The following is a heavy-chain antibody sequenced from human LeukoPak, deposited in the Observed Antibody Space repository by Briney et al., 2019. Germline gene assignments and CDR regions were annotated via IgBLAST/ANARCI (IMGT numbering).Heavy chain of an antibody. V-gene: IGHV4-38-2*02. CDR1: DYSISSGYY. J-gene: IGHJ4*02. CDR2: MYHSGSS. CDR3: ARGAYGDSTHFDS. Sequence: SETLSLTCTVSDYSISSGYYWGWIRQSPGKGLEWIGTMYHSGSSYCNPSLKSRITISVDTSKNQFSLKVRSVTAADTAVYYCARGAYGDSTHFDSWGQGTLVTVSS. D-gene: IGHD4-17*01.